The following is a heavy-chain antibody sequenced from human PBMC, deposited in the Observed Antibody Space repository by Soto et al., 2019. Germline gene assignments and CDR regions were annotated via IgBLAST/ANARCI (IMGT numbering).Heavy chain of an antibody. CDR3: AKRDYYDSATFSPLFES. Sequence: EVQLLESGGGLVQPGGSLRLSCTASGFTFSGYAMSWVRQSPGKELEWVAAITGDGHRTYYADSVEGRFTISRDNSKKTLLLQMNSLRTEDTAIYHCAKRDYYDSATFSPLFESWGQRVLVTVSS. CDR2: ITGDGHRT. CDR1: GFTFSGYA. D-gene: IGHD3-22*01. V-gene: IGHV3-23*01. J-gene: IGHJ4*02.